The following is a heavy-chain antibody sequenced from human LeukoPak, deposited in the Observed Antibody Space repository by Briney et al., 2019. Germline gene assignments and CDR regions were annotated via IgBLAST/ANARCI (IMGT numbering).Heavy chain of an antibody. D-gene: IGHD6-6*01. V-gene: IGHV1-46*01. CDR1: GYIFSDYY. CDR3: ARTYSSSFHYDAFDI. CDR2: INPSGGST. J-gene: IGHJ3*02. Sequence: ASVKVSCKTSGYIFSDYYIHWIRQAPGQGLEWMGIINPSGGSTSYAQKFQGRVTMTRDVSTSTVYMELSSLRSEDTAVYYCARTYSSSFHYDAFDIWGQGTMVTVSS.